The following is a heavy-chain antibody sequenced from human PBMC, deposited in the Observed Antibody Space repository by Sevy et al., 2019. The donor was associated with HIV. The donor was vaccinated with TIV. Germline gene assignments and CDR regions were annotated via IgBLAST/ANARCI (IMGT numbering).Heavy chain of an antibody. CDR3: EAITTAGRDY. V-gene: IGHV3-30*03. CDR2: ISYDGRNNK. D-gene: IGHD6-13*01. J-gene: IGHJ4*02. Sequence: GGSLRLSCAASGFSFSDYRMHWVRQAPGKGLEWVAVISYDGRNNKYNADSVKGRFTISRDNSNNILYLQMNSLRAEDTAVYYCEAITTAGRDYWGQGTLVTVSS. CDR1: GFSFSDYR.